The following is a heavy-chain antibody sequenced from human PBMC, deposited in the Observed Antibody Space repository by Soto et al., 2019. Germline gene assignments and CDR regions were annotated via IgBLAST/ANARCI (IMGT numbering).Heavy chain of an antibody. V-gene: IGHV3-23*01. J-gene: IGHJ4*02. Sequence: HGGSPRLCCAACGFTVSSFAMTGVRQAPGKGLEWVSSISSGGGTTYYADSVKGRFTISRDNSKNTLYLQMNGLRADDAAVYHCGKRLAFSSSWYYFDYWGQGTLRTVSS. CDR3: GKRLAFSSSWYYFDY. D-gene: IGHD6-13*01. CDR1: GFTVSSFA. CDR2: ISSGGGTT.